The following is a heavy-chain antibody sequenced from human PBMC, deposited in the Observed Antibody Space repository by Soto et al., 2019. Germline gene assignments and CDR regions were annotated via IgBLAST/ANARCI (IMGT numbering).Heavy chain of an antibody. CDR1: GFTFRRYA. Sequence: EVQLLESGGGLVQPGGSLRLSCAASGFTFRRYAMSWVSPAPGKWLEWVSAISGSGGRTYYADSVKCRFTISRDNSKNTLSLQMNSVRAEDTAVYYGAKGSSLSDWYYFDYLGQGALVTVSS. V-gene: IGHV3-23*01. D-gene: IGHD3-9*01. J-gene: IGHJ4*02. CDR3: AKGSSLSDWYYFDY. CDR2: ISGSGGRT.